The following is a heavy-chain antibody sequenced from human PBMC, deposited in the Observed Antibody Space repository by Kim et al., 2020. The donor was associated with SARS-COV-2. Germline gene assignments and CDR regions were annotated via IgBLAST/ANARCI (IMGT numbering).Heavy chain of an antibody. CDR3: ARAGGWYYFDY. Sequence: GGYLRLSCAASGFTFSNYWMSWVRQAPGKGLEWVANIKQDGSETYYVDSVKGRFTISRDNAKNSLYLQMNSLRAEDTAVYYCARAGGWYYFDYWGQGTLVTVSS. CDR2: IKQDGSET. J-gene: IGHJ4*02. V-gene: IGHV3-7*03. D-gene: IGHD6-19*01. CDR1: GFTFSNYW.